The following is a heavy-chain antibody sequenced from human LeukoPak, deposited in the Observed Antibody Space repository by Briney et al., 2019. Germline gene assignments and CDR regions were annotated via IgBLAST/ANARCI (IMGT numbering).Heavy chain of an antibody. V-gene: IGHV4-39*07. CDR2: INHSGST. Sequence: PSETLSLTCTVSGGSISSGGYYWSWIRQPPGKGLEWIGEINHSGSTNYNPSLKSRVTISVDTSKNQFSLKLSSVTAADTAVYYFARLVRFRFLEWLSDAKYYFDNGGKGTLFPFS. D-gene: IGHD3-3*01. J-gene: IGHJ4*02. CDR3: ARLVRFRFLEWLSDAKYYFDN. CDR1: GGSISSGGYY.